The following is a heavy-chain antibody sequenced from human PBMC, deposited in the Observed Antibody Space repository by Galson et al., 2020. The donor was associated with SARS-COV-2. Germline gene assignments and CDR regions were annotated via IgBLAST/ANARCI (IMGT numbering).Heavy chain of an antibody. D-gene: IGHD3-10*01. CDR1: GFTFSSYA. Sequence: GESLKISCAASGFTFSSYAMHWVRQAPGKGLEWVAVISNDGSNRYYADSVKGRFTISRDNSKNTLFLQMNSLRVEDTAVYYCARVPRFGELLSPFDSWGQGTLVTVSA. J-gene: IGHJ4*02. V-gene: IGHV3-30-3*01. CDR2: ISNDGSNR. CDR3: ARVPRFGELLSPFDS.